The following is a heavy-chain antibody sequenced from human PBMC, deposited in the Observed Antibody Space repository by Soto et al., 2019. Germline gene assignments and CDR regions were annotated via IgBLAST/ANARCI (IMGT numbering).Heavy chain of an antibody. Sequence: PGGSLRLSCAASGFTFSSYAMSWVRQAPGKGLEWVSAISGSGGSTNYADSVKGRFTISRDNSKNTLYLQMKRLRAEDTVLYYCAKLYSSGWYPGYYFDYWGQGTLVTVSS. D-gene: IGHD6-19*01. V-gene: IGHV3-23*01. CDR3: AKLYSSGWYPGYYFDY. CDR1: GFTFSSYA. CDR2: ISGSGGST. J-gene: IGHJ4*02.